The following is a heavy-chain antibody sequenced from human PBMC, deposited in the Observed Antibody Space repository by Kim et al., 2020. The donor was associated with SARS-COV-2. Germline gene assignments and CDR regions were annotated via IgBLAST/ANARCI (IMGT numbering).Heavy chain of an antibody. V-gene: IGHV5-51*01. J-gene: IGHJ4*02. Sequence: GESLKISCKGSGYNFSRFWIAWVRQMPGKGLECMGIIYPGDSDTRYSPSFQGQVTISTDKSISTAYLQWSNLKASDTAMYYCAREIGGNSGIDYWGQGTLVTVSS. CDR1: GYNFSRFW. CDR3: AREIGGNSGIDY. CDR2: IYPGDSDT. D-gene: IGHD3-10*01.